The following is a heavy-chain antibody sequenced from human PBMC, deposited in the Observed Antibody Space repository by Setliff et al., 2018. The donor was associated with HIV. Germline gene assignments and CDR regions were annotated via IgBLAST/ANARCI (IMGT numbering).Heavy chain of an antibody. CDR1: GGSINSDSYY. CDR3: ARVSSSYYFLGAFDS. Sequence: SETLSLTCTVFGGSINSDSYYWTWIRQPAGKGLEWIGHIHTSGSTNYNPSLKSRVTISIDTSKNQFSLKLRSATATDTALHYCARVSSSYYFLGAFDSWGQRTLVTVSS. CDR2: IHTSGST. V-gene: IGHV4-61*09. J-gene: IGHJ4*02. D-gene: IGHD6-13*01.